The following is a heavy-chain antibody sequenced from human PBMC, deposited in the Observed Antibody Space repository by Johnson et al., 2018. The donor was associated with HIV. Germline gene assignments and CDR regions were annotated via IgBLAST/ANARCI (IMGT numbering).Heavy chain of an antibody. CDR1: RFTFDDYA. Sequence: VQLVESGGVVVQPGGSLRLSCETSRFTFDDYAMHWVRQAPGKGLEWVSGISWNSGSIGYADSVKGRFTISRDNAKNSLYLQMNSLRAEDTALYYCAKDHAAAEGSEGAFDIWGQGTMVTVSS. CDR2: ISWNSGSI. J-gene: IGHJ3*02. V-gene: IGHV3-9*01. D-gene: IGHD6-13*01. CDR3: AKDHAAAEGSEGAFDI.